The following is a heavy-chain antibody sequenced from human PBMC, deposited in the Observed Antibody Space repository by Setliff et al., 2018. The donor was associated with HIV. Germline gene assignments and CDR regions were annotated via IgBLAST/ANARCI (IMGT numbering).Heavy chain of an antibody. CDR1: GYTFCNYD. Sequence: GASVKVSCKASGYTFCNYDINWVRQATGQGLEWMGWMNPNSGNTGSAQKFQGRLTISRDNAKKSLYLQMNSLRVEDTAVYYCARAGVELFYWYFDLWGRGTLVTVSS. CDR2: MNPNSGNT. J-gene: IGHJ2*01. D-gene: IGHD1-7*01. CDR3: ARAGVELFYWYFDL. V-gene: IGHV1-8*03.